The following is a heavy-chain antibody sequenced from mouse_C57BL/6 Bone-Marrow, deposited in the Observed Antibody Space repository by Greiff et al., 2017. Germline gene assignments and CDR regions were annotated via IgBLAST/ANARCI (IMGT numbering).Heavy chain of an antibody. D-gene: IGHD2-4*01. CDR2: IDPETGGT. V-gene: IGHV1-15*01. CDR1: GYTFTDYE. J-gene: IGHJ3*01. Sequence: VQLQQSGAELVRPGASVTLSCKASGYTFTDYEMHWVKQTPVHGLEWIGAIDPETGGTASNQKFKCKAILTADKSSSTAYMELRSLTSEDSAVYYCTRGDYDYAWVAYWGQGTLVTVSA. CDR3: TRGDYDYAWVAY.